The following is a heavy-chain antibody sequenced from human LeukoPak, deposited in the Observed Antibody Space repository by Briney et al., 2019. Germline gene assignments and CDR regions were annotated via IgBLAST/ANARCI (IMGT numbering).Heavy chain of an antibody. Sequence: ASVKVSCKASGYTFTGYYMHWVRQAPGQGLEWMGWINPNSGGTNYAQKFQGRVTMTRDTSTSTAYMELSRLRSDDTAVYYCARVYEVEGSFDYWGQGTLVTVSS. V-gene: IGHV1-2*02. CDR1: GYTFTGYY. CDR2: INPNSGGT. J-gene: IGHJ4*02. D-gene: IGHD2/OR15-2a*01. CDR3: ARVYEVEGSFDY.